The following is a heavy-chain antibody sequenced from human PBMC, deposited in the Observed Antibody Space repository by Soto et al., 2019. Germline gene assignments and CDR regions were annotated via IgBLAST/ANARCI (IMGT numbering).Heavy chain of an antibody. CDR2: IYYSGST. D-gene: IGHD3-10*01. CDR1: GGSISSGGYY. J-gene: IGHJ4*02. Sequence: QVQLQESGPGLVKPSQTLSLTCTVSGGSISSGGYYWSWIRQHPGKGLEWIGYIYYSGSTYYNPSIKSRVTIAVDTSKNQFSLKLSSVTAADTAVYYCATYGSGTYKPTTFDYWGQGTLVTVSS. CDR3: ATYGSGTYKPTTFDY. V-gene: IGHV4-31*03.